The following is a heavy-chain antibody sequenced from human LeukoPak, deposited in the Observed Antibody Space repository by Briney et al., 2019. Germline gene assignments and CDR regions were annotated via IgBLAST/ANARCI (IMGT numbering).Heavy chain of an antibody. CDR2: INGTAINT. CDR1: GFTIMNSA. J-gene: IGHJ4*02. V-gene: IGHV3-23*01. CDR3: ARENNSGFDY. D-gene: IGHD3-22*01. Sequence: GGSLRLSCAASGFTIMNSAMNWVRQAPGKGLEWVSAINGTAINTDYADSVKGRFTISRDYSKNTLYLQMNSLRAEDTAVYYCARENNSGFDYWGQGTLVTVSS.